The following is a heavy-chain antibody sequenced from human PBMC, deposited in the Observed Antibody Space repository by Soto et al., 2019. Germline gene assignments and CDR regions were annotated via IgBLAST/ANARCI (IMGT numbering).Heavy chain of an antibody. Sequence: ASVKVSCKASGYTFTGYYIHWVRQAPGQGLEWLGWINPNSGGTNSAQKFQGRVTMTRDTSISTAYMDLRSLRSDDTAVYYCAREGPMVAPTPTWGSWGQGTLVTVSS. CDR1: GYTFTGYY. CDR2: INPNSGGT. J-gene: IGHJ5*02. CDR3: AREGPMVAPTPTWGS. V-gene: IGHV1-2*02. D-gene: IGHD5-12*01.